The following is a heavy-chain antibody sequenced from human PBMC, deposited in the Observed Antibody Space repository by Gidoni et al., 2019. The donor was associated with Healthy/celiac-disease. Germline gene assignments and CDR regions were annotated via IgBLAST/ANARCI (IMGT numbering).Heavy chain of an antibody. CDR1: VGTFISSA. J-gene: IGHJ6*03. CDR2: ILPIVGTA. CDR3: ARPRERTRLRGYDFWSGYFPRGRPKYYYYMDV. Sequence: QVQLVQSGAEVKQPGSSVTVSCTASVGTFISSAISWVRQAPGQGLEWMGGILPIVGTATYAQKFQGRVTITADESTSTAYMELSSLRSEDTAVYYCARPRERTRLRGYDFWSGYFPRGRPKYYYYMDVWGKGTTVTVSS. V-gene: IGHV1-69*01. D-gene: IGHD3-3*01.